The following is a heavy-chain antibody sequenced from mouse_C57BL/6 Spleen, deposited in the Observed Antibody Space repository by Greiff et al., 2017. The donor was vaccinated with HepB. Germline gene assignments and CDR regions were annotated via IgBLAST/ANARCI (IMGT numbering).Heavy chain of an antibody. D-gene: IGHD2-3*01. CDR1: GFTFSNYW. Sequence: EVNVVESGGGLVQPGGSMKLSCVASGFTFSNYWMNRVRQSPEKGLEWVAQIRLKSDNYATHYAESVKGRFTISRDDSKSSVYLQMNNLRAEDTGIYYCTIYDGYYGWFAYWGQGTLVTVSA. V-gene: IGHV6-3*01. CDR3: TIYDGYYGWFAY. J-gene: IGHJ3*01. CDR2: IRLKSDNYAT.